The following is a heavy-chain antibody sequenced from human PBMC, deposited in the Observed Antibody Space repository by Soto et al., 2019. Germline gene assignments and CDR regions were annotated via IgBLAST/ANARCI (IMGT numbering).Heavy chain of an antibody. J-gene: IGHJ5*02. CDR1: GGSFSGYY. CDR2: INHSGST. V-gene: IGHV4-34*01. Sequence: KPSETLSLTCAVYGGSFSGYYWSWIRQPPGKGLEWIGEINHSGSTNYNPSLKSRVTISVDTSKNQFSLKLSSGTAADTAVYYCARGGKMATNNWFDPWGQGTLVTVSS. CDR3: ARGGKMATNNWFDP. D-gene: IGHD5-12*01.